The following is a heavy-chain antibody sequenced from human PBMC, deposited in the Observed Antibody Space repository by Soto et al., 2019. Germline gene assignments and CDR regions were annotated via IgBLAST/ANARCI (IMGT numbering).Heavy chain of an antibody. J-gene: IGHJ4*02. Sequence: ASVKVSCKVSGYTLTELSMHWVRQAPGKGLEWMGGFDPEDGETIYAQKFQGRVTMTGDTSTGTAYMELSSLRSEDTAVYYCAREVEQWLVMVGCGKDGGCSVGFDYWGQGTLVTVSS. CDR3: AREVEQWLVMVGCGKDGGCSVGFDY. CDR1: GYTLTELS. CDR2: FDPEDGET. V-gene: IGHV1-24*01. D-gene: IGHD6-19*01.